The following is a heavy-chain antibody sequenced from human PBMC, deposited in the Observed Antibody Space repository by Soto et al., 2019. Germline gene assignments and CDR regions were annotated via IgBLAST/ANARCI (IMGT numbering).Heavy chain of an antibody. V-gene: IGHV3-30-3*01. CDR1: GFTFSSYA. CDR2: ISYDGSNK. Sequence: QVQLVESGGGVVQPGRSLRLSCAASGFTFSSYAMHWVRQAPGKGLEWVAVISYDGSNKYYADSVKGRFTISRDNSKNTLYLQMISLRAEDTAVYYCARDSAGGSSSWLYYYYYGMDVWGQGTTVTVSS. CDR3: ARDSAGGSSSWLYYYYYGMDV. D-gene: IGHD6-13*01. J-gene: IGHJ6*02.